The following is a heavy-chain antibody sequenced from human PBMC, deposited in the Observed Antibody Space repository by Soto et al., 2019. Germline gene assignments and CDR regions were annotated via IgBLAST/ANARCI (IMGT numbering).Heavy chain of an antibody. D-gene: IGHD6-19*01. Sequence: QVQLVESGGGVVQPGRSLRLSCAASGFTFINYGMHWVRQAPGKGLEWVAVIWHDGSNINYEDSVKGRFTISRDNSKNTLYLQMNSLRVEDTAVYYCARDGADTYLPDHWGQGTPVTVSS. J-gene: IGHJ4*02. V-gene: IGHV3-33*01. CDR3: ARDGADTYLPDH. CDR2: IWHDGSNI. CDR1: GFTFINYG.